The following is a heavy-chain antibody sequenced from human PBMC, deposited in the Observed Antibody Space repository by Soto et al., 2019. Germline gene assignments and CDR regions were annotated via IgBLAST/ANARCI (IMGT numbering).Heavy chain of an antibody. J-gene: IGHJ5*02. CDR2: TYYRSKWYN. V-gene: IGHV6-1*01. CDR3: ARGIGRAAAGTNNWFDP. Sequence: PSQTLSLTCVISGDSVSSISAAWTWIRQSPSRGLEWLGRTYYRSKWYNDYAVSVRSRITINPDTSKNQFSLHLNSVTPEDTAVYYCARGIGRAAAGTNNWFDPWGQGTLVTVSS. D-gene: IGHD6-13*01. CDR1: GDSVSSISAA.